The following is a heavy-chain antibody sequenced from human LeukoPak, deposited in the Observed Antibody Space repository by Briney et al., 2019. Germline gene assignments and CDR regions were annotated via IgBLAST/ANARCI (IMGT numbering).Heavy chain of an antibody. CDR1: GGSFSGYY. CDR3: ARGEGALAGRRWPYYFYYYMDV. CDR2: INHSGST. V-gene: IGHV4-34*01. J-gene: IGHJ6*03. Sequence: PSETLSLTCAVYGGSFSGYYWSWIRQPPGKGLEWIGEINHSGSTKYNPSLKSRVTISVHMSKNQFSLKLSSVTAADTAVYYCARGEGALAGRRWPYYFYYYMDVWGKGTTVTVSS. D-gene: IGHD6-19*01.